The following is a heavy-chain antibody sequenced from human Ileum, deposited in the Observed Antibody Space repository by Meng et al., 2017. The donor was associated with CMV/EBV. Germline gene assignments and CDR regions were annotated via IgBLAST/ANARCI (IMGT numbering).Heavy chain of an antibody. CDR1: GFTFSSYA. J-gene: IGHJ4*02. V-gene: IGHV3-30*04. CDR2: ISYDGSNK. CDR3: ARHILGGTLDS. Sequence: GESLKISCAASGFTFSSYAMHWVRQAPGKGLEWVAVISYDGSNKYYADSVKGRFTISRDNAKNSLYLQMNSLRAEDAAVYYCARHILGGTLDSWGQGTLVTVSS. D-gene: IGHD1-26*01.